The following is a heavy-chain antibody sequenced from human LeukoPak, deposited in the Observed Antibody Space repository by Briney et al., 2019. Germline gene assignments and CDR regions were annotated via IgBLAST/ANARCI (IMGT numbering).Heavy chain of an antibody. V-gene: IGHV3-48*01. D-gene: IGHD2-2*01. CDR1: GFTFSNYN. Sequence: GGSLRLSCAASGFTFSNYNMHWVRQAPGKGLEWLSYISTSSGTIYYADSVKGRFTISRDNSKNTLYLQMNSLRAEDTAKYYCAEYSQLLSGYYFDFWGQGTLVTVSS. CDR2: ISTSSGTI. CDR3: AEYSQLLSGYYFDF. J-gene: IGHJ4*02.